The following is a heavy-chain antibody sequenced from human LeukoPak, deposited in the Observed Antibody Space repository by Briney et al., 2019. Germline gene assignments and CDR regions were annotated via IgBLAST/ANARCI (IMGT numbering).Heavy chain of an antibody. J-gene: IGHJ4*02. CDR1: GFIVSSNH. D-gene: IGHD2-15*01. CDR3: AKPISAYCSGGSCYEFNY. V-gene: IGHV3-53*01. CDR2: IYSGGST. Sequence: GGSLSLSCAASGFIVSSNHATWARQAPGKGMEWVSVIYSGGSTFYAASVKGRFTISRVNSKNTLYLQMNSLRAEDTAVYYCAKPISAYCSGGSCYEFNYWGQGTLVTVSS.